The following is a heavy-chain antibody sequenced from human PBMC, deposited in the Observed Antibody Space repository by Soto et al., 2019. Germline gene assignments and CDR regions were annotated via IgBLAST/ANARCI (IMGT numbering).Heavy chain of an antibody. J-gene: IGHJ4*02. CDR1: GGSISSSSYY. CDR3: ARGLELYGLDY. D-gene: IGHD2-8*01. CDR2: IYYSGST. V-gene: IGHV4-39*01. Sequence: QLQLQESGPGLVKPSETLSLTCTVSGGSISSSSYYWGWIRQPPGKGLEWIGSIYYSGSTYYNPSLKSRVTISVDTSKNQFSLKLSSVTAADTAVYYCARGLELYGLDYWGQGTLVTVSS.